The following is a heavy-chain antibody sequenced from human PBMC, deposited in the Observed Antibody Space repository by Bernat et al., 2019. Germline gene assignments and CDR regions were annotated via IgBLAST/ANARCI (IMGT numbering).Heavy chain of an antibody. CDR3: TTGQLESSSWYLKVAWFDP. D-gene: IGHD6-13*01. V-gene: IGHV3-15*01. CDR1: GFTFSNAW. J-gene: IGHJ5*02. Sequence: EVQLVESGGGLVKPGGSLRLSCAASGFTFSNAWMSWVRQAPGKGLEWVGRIKSKTDGGTTDYAAPVKGRFTISRDDSKNTLYLQMNSLKTEDTAVYYCTTGQLESSSWYLKVAWFDPWGQGTLVTVSS. CDR2: IKSKTDGGTT.